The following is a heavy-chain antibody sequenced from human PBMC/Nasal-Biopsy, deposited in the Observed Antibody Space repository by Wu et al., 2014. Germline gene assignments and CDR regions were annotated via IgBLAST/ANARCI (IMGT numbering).Heavy chain of an antibody. J-gene: IGHJ4*02. V-gene: IGHV3-7*01. CDR1: GFSFTAYW. Sequence: LRLSCAASGFSFTAYWMTWVRQAPGKGLEWVANINQAGYAQNYVDSVKGRFTISRDNARNSLFLQMDSLGAEDTAVYYCARDISAYTYGLGQYWGQGVLVTVSS. CDR2: INQAGYAQ. CDR3: ARDISAYTYGLGQY. D-gene: IGHD5-18*01.